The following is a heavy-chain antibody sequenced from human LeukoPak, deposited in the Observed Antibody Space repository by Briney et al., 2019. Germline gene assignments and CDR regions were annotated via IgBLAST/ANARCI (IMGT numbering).Heavy chain of an antibody. Sequence: RTGGSLRLSCAASGFTFSSYAMHWVRQTPGKGLEWVANIKQDGSEKYYVDSVKGRFTISRDNAKNSLYLQMNSLEAEDTAVYYCARQARPPTYFDYWGQGTLVTVSS. J-gene: IGHJ4*02. CDR2: IKQDGSEK. CDR3: ARQARPPTYFDY. V-gene: IGHV3-7*01. D-gene: IGHD6-6*01. CDR1: GFTFSSYA.